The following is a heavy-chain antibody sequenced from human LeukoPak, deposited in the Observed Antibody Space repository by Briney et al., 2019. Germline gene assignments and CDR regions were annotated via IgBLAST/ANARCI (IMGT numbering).Heavy chain of an antibody. CDR3: ARDFSDYYDSSGFYTVGYFDY. J-gene: IGHJ4*02. CDR2: ISYDGSNK. D-gene: IGHD3-22*01. V-gene: IGHV3-30-3*01. Sequence: GGSLRLSCAASGFTFSSYAVHWVRQAPGKGLEWVAVISYDGSNKYYADSVKGRFTISRDNSKNTLYLQMNSLRAEDTAVYYCARDFSDYYDSSGFYTVGYFDYWGQGTLVTVSS. CDR1: GFTFSSYA.